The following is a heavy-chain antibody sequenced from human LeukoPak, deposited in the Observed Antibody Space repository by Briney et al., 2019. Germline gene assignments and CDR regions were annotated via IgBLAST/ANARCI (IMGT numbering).Heavy chain of an antibody. CDR2: INPNSGGT. V-gene: IGHV1-2*02. J-gene: IGHJ5*02. Sequence: GTSVKVSFKASVSTGTGYYIHWVRQAPGQPGEGLGWINPNSGGTNYTQKLQGRVTMTRDTSISTAYMELSRLRSDDTAVYYCASGGPYYDFWSGYYSSDWFDPWGQGSLVTVSS. CDR3: ASGGPYYDFWSGYYSSDWFDP. D-gene: IGHD3-3*01. CDR1: VSTGTGYY.